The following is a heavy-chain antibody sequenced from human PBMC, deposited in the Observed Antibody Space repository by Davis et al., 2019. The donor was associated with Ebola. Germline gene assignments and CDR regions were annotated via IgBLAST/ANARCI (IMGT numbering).Heavy chain of an antibody. D-gene: IGHD2-15*01. V-gene: IGHV2-5*08. CDR2: IYWDDDK. CDR1: GGSTSSYY. J-gene: IGHJ3*02. CDR3: AHKSPVGAFDI. Sequence: TLSLTCTVSGGSTSSYYWSWIRQPPGKALEWLALIYWDDDKRYSPSLKSRLTITKDTSKNQVVLTMTNMDPVDTATYYCAHKSPVGAFDIWGQGTMVTVSS.